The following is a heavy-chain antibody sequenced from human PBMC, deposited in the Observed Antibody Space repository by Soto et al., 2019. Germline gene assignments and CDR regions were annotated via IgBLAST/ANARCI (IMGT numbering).Heavy chain of an antibody. CDR1: GGSISSSNW. D-gene: IGHD6-19*01. Sequence: PSETLSLTCAVTGGSISSSNWWTWFRQPPGEGLEWVGEISRSGTTNYKPSLKSRVSISLDKSKNEFSLNLGSVTAADTAMYYCARDSASSGVFTWGQGTMVT. J-gene: IGHJ3*01. CDR2: ISRSGTT. CDR3: ARDSASSGVFT. V-gene: IGHV4-4*02.